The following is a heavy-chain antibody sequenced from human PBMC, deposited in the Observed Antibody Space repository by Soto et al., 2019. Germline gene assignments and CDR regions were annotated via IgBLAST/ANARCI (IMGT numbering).Heavy chain of an antibody. J-gene: IGHJ6*02. Sequence: QVQLVQSGAEVKKPGASVKVSCKASGYTFTSYYMHWVRQAPGQGLEWMGIINPSGGSTSYAQKFQGRVTMTSDTSTSTVYMELSSLRSEDTAVYYCARADIVLMVYAIPYGMDVWGQGTTVTVSS. V-gene: IGHV1-46*01. CDR2: INPSGGST. CDR3: ARADIVLMVYAIPYGMDV. CDR1: GYTFTSYY. D-gene: IGHD2-8*01.